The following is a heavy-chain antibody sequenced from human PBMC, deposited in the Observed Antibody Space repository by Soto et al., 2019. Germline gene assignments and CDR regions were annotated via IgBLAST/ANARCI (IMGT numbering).Heavy chain of an antibody. CDR1: GYTFTSYG. CDR2: ISAYNGNT. V-gene: IGHV1-18*01. CDR3: ARCDDILTGYYRIPFDP. D-gene: IGHD3-9*01. J-gene: IGHJ5*02. Sequence: ASVKVSCKASGYTFTSYGISWVRQAPGQGLEWMGWISAYNGNTNYAQKLQGRVTMTTDTSTSTAYMELRSLRSDDTAVYYCARCDDILTGYYRIPFDPWGQGTLVTVSS.